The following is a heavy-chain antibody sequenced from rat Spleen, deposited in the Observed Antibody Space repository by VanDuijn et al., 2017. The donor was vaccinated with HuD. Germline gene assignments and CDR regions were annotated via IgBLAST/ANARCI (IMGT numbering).Heavy chain of an antibody. Sequence: QVQLKESGPGLVQPSQTLSLTCTVSGFSLTSNSVSWVRQPPGKGLEWMGAIWSGGSTDYNSALNSRLSISRDTSKNQVFLKMTSLQTDDTGTYYCTRETTGVTPLIDYWGQGVMVTVSS. CDR2: IWSGGST. CDR1: GFSLTSNS. V-gene: IGHV2-15*01. D-gene: IGHD1-4*01. J-gene: IGHJ2*01. CDR3: TRETTGVTPLIDY.